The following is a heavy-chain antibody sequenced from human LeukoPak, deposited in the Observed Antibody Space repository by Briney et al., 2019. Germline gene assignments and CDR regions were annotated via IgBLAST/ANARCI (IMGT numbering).Heavy chain of an antibody. Sequence: EGSLRLSCAASGFVFSTNWMHWVRQAPGKGLVWVSHISTDARTITYADFVKGRFTISGDNAKNTLYLQINSLRAEDTALYYCVRGQATAWGLDYWGQGTLVTVSS. D-gene: IGHD6-13*01. J-gene: IGHJ4*02. CDR2: ISTDARTI. CDR3: VRGQATAWGLDY. CDR1: GFVFSTNW. V-gene: IGHV3-74*01.